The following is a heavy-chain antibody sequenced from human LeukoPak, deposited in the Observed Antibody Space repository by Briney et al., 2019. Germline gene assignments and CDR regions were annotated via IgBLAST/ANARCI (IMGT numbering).Heavy chain of an antibody. Sequence: PGGSLRLSCAASGFTFSLYWMTWVRQSPGKGLEWVSYISSSGSTIYYADSVKGRFTISRDNAKNSLYLQMNSLRAEDTAVYYCAELGITMIGGVWGKGTTVTISS. CDR3: AELGITMIGGV. CDR1: GFTFSLYW. D-gene: IGHD3-10*02. CDR2: ISSSGSTI. V-gene: IGHV3-48*04. J-gene: IGHJ6*04.